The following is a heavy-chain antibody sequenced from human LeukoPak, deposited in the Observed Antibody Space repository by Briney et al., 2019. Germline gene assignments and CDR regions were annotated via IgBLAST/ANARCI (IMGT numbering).Heavy chain of an antibody. CDR3: ARDPYSGSYGDYYYYYMDV. V-gene: IGHV3-21*05. Sequence: PGESLRLSCSASGFTLSTYNMKSVRQAPAKGEERVSCITSNSSYIYYADSVKGRSTISRDNAKNSLYLQMNSLRDEDTAVYYCARDPYSGSYGDYYYYYMDVWGKGTTVTISS. CDR1: GFTLSTYN. J-gene: IGHJ6*03. D-gene: IGHD1-26*01. CDR2: ITSNSSYI.